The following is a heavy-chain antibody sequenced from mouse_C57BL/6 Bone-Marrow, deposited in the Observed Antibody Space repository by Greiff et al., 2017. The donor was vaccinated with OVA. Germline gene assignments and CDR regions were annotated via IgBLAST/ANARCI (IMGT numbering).Heavy chain of an antibody. D-gene: IGHD1-1*01. CDR3: ATTVVALPAMDY. J-gene: IGHJ4*01. CDR2: IHPNSGST. V-gene: IGHV1-64*01. Sequence: VQLQQSGAELVKPGASVKLSCKASGYTFTSYWMHWVKQRPGQGLEWIGMIHPNSGSTNYNEKFKSKATLTVDKSSSTAYMQLSSLTSEDSAVYYCATTVVALPAMDYWGQGTSVTVSS. CDR1: GYTFTSYW.